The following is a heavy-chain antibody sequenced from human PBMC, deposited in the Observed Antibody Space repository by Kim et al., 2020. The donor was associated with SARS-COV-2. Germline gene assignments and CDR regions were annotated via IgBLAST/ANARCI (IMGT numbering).Heavy chain of an antibody. Sequence: GGSLRLSCAASGFTFSNAWMSWVRQAPGKGLEWVGRIKSKTDGGTTDYAAPVKGRFTISRDDSKNTLYLQMNSLKTEDTAVYYCTTYDYVWGSYRLNHFDYWGQGTLVTVSS. V-gene: IGHV3-15*01. CDR2: IKSKTDGGTT. D-gene: IGHD3-16*02. CDR1: GFTFSNAW. CDR3: TTYDYVWGSYRLNHFDY. J-gene: IGHJ4*02.